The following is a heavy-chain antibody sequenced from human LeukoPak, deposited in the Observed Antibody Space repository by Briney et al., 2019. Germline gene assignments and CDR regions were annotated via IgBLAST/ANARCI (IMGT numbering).Heavy chain of an antibody. CDR3: ARDLHLLPRYYYYTMDV. D-gene: IGHD2-15*01. V-gene: IGHV3-23*01. CDR1: GFTFSSYA. CDR2: ISGSGGST. Sequence: GGSLRLSCAASGFTFSSYAMSWVRQAPGKGLEWVSAISGSGGSTYYADSVKGRFTISRDNSKNTLYLQMNSLRAEDTAVYYCARDLHLLPRYYYYTMDVWGQGTTVTVSS. J-gene: IGHJ6*02.